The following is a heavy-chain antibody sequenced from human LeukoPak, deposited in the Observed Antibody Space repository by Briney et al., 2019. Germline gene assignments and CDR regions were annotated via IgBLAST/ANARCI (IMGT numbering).Heavy chain of an antibody. J-gene: IGHJ4*02. CDR3: ARGRNIEMTTMSGGSDY. CDR1: GYTFTDYY. CDR2: INPKSGGR. D-gene: IGHD5-24*01. Sequence: ASVTVSCKASGYTFTDYYMHWVRQAPGQGLEWMGWINPKSGGRSYAQKFQGRVSMTRDTSISTAYMDLSDLRSDDTAVYYCARGRNIEMTTMSGGSDYWGQGTLVTVSS. V-gene: IGHV1-2*02.